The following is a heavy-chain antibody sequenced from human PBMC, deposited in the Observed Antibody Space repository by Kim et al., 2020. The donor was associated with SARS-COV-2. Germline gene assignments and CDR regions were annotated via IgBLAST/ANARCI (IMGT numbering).Heavy chain of an antibody. V-gene: IGHV4-59*01. CDR1: GGSISSYY. CDR2: IYYSGST. D-gene: IGHD2-2*01. J-gene: IGHJ6*02. Sequence: SETLSLTCTVSGGSISSYYWSWIRQPPGKGLEWIGYIYYSGSTNYNPSLKSRVTISVDTSKNQFSLKLSSVTAADTAVYYCARSRYCSSTSCWRPAGMDVWGQGTTVTVSS. CDR3: ARSRYCSSTSCWRPAGMDV.